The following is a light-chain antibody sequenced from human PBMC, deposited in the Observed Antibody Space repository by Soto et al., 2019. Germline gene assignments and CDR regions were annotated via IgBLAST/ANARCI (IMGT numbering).Light chain of an antibody. Sequence: EIVLKHSPGTLSLYPGERATLSCRASQSVSSSYLAWYQQKPGQPPRLLIYGASSRATGIPDRFSGSGSGTDFTLTISRLEPEDFAVFYCQHYDSLPITFGQGTRLEIK. CDR1: QSVSSSY. J-gene: IGKJ5*01. V-gene: IGKV3-20*01. CDR2: GAS. CDR3: QHYDSLPIT.